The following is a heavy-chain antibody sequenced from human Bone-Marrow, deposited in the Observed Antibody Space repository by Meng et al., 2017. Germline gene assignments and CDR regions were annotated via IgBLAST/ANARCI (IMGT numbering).Heavy chain of an antibody. V-gene: IGHV4-4*02. CDR2: FHHSGTT. CDR3: AASPGWWRIDS. D-gene: IGHD6-19*01. Sequence: QVPLQESGPGLVEPLVTLSFTCGVSGASVSSGYWWTWVRQPPGKGLEWIGEFHHSGTTNYNPSLRSRVTISVDTSKNQFSLRLTSVTAADTAVYYCAASPGWWRIDSWGQGTLVTVSS. J-gene: IGHJ4*02. CDR1: GASVSSGYW.